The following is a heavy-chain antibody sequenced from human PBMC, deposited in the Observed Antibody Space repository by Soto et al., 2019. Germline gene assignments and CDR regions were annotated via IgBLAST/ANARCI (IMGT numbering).Heavy chain of an antibody. D-gene: IGHD6-13*01. CDR3: ARGEGSSWSLFYGMDV. J-gene: IGHJ6*02. CDR1: GYSFTSYW. V-gene: IGHV5-51*01. Sequence: GESLKISCKASGYSFTSYWIGWVRQMPGKGLEWMGTIYPGDSDTRYSPSFQGQVTISADKSISTAYLQWSSLQASDTAMYYCARGEGSSWSLFYGMDVWGQGTTVTVSS. CDR2: IYPGDSDT.